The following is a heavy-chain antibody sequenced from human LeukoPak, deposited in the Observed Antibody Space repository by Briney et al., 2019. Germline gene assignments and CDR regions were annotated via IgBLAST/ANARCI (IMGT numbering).Heavy chain of an antibody. J-gene: IGHJ3*02. Sequence: GGSLRLSCAASGFTFSSYDMRWVRQATGKGLEGVSAIGTAGDTYYPGSVKGRFTISRDNAKNSLYLQMNSLRAEDTAVYYCARELGGSVPDAFDIWGQGTMVTVSS. D-gene: IGHD3-16*01. V-gene: IGHV3-13*01. CDR2: IGTAGDT. CDR1: GFTFSSYD. CDR3: ARELGGSVPDAFDI.